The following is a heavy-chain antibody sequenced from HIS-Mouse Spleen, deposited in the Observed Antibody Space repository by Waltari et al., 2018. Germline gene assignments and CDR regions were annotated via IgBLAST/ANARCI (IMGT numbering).Heavy chain of an antibody. CDR2: IYYSGST. V-gene: IGHV4-39*07. D-gene: IGHD6-13*01. CDR3: AREIPYSSSWYDWYFDL. CDR1: GCPIRSRSYS. Sequence: QLQLQESGPGLVKPSETLSLTCTVTGCPIRSRSYSWGWIRQPPGKGLEWIGSIYYSGSTYYNPSLKSRVTISVDTSKNQFSLKLSSVTAADTAVYYCAREIPYSSSWYDWYFDLWGRGTLVTVSS. J-gene: IGHJ2*01.